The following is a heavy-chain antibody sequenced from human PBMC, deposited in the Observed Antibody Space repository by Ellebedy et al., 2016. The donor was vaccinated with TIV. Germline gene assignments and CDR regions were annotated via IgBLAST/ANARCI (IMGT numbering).Heavy chain of an antibody. J-gene: IGHJ5*02. CDR1: GYSFTSYW. V-gene: IGHV5-51*01. D-gene: IGHD3-10*01. CDR3: ARHPYGSGSYYWFDP. Sequence: GESLKISXKGSGYSFTSYWIGWVRQMPGKGLEWVGIIYPGDSDTRYSPSFQGQVTISADKSISTAYLQWSSLKASDTAMYYCARHPYGSGSYYWFDPWGQGTLVTVSS. CDR2: IYPGDSDT.